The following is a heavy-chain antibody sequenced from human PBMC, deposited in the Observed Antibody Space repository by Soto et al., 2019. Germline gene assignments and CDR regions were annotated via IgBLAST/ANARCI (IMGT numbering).Heavy chain of an antibody. J-gene: IGHJ6*02. D-gene: IGHD1-7*01. CDR2: IYPGDSDT. CDR1: GYSFTSYW. CDR3: ARGNYASGYYYGMDV. V-gene: IGHV5-51*01. Sequence: PGESLKISCKGSGYSFTSYWIGWVRQMPGKGLEWMGIIYPGDSDTRYSPSFQGQVTISADKSISTAYLQWSSLKASDTAMYYCARGNYASGYYYGMDVSGQGTTVTVSS.